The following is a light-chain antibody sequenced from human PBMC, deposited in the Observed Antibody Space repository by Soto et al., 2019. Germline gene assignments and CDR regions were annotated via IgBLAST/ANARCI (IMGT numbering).Light chain of an antibody. J-gene: IGKJ3*01. CDR2: YAS. CDR1: HDIGNY. V-gene: IGKV1-33*01. Sequence: DIQMTQYPSSLSASVGDRVTITCLASHDIGNYLNWYQQKPGKAPKLLIYYASNLETGVSSRFSGRGSWTDFTCTISSLQPEDIATYFCQQYENLPRFIFGPGTHVAIK. CDR3: QQYENLPRFI.